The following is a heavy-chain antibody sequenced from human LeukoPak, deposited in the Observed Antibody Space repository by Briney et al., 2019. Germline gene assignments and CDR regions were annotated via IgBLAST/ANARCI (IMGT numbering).Heavy chain of an antibody. D-gene: IGHD1-26*01. V-gene: IGHV4-39*01. CDR2: IYYSGST. CDR3: ASPVSGMFDY. Sequence: PSETLSLTCTVSGGSISSSSYYWGWIRQPPGKGLEWIGSIYYSGSTYYNPSLKSRVTISVDTSKNQFSLKLSSVTAADTAVYYCASPVSGMFDYWGQGTLVTVSS. CDR1: GGSISSSSYY. J-gene: IGHJ4*02.